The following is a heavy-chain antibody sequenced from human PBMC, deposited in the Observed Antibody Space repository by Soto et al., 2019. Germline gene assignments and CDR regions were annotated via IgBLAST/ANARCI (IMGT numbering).Heavy chain of an antibody. V-gene: IGHV1-18*01. CDR1: GYTFTSYD. J-gene: IGHJ4*02. D-gene: IGHD2-15*01. Sequence: ASVKVSCKASGYTFTSYDINWVRQATGQGLEWMGWISAYNGNTNYAQKLRGRVTMTTDTSTSTAYMELRSLRSDDTAVYYCARDPRFCSGGTCYSTVGFDYWGQGTLVTVSS. CDR2: ISAYNGNT. CDR3: ARDPRFCSGGTCYSTVGFDY.